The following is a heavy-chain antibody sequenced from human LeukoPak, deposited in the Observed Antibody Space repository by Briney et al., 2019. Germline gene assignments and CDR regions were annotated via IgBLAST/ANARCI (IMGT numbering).Heavy chain of an antibody. J-gene: IGHJ4*02. CDR3: ANSGGSWRLDN. V-gene: IGHV3-23*01. CDR1: GFSMFDHG. Sequence: GGSLILSCAASGFSMFDHGMSWVRQPPGKGLEWVSAIGHIDSDTYYADSVKGRFTISRDTSKKILYLQMNSLRAEDTALYYCANSGGSWRLDNWGQETLVSVSS. D-gene: IGHD6-19*01. CDR2: IGHIDSDT.